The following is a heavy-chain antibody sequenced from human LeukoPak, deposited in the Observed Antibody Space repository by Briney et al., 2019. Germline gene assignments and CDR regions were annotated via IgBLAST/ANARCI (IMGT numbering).Heavy chain of an antibody. J-gene: IGHJ3*02. D-gene: IGHD4-17*01. Sequence: GGSLRPSCAASGFTFSSYAMNWVRQAPGKGLEWVSSISSGGVYIYYADSVKGRFTISRDNAKNSLYLQMNSLRAEDTAVYYCARGGDYAAFDIWGQGTMVTVSS. CDR3: ARGGDYAAFDI. V-gene: IGHV3-21*01. CDR1: GFTFSSYA. CDR2: ISSGGVYI.